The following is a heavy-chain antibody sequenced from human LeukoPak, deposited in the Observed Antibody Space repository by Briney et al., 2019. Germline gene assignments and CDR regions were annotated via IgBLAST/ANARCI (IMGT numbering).Heavy chain of an antibody. V-gene: IGHV1-69*04. Sequence: ASVKVSCKASGGTFSSYAISWVRQAPGQGLEWMGRIIPILGIANYAQKFQGRVTITADKSTSTAYMELSSLRSEDTAVYYCARDLTAGRSYYCYYYGMDVWGQGTTVTVSS. CDR1: GGTFSSYA. D-gene: IGHD6-13*01. J-gene: IGHJ6*02. CDR3: ARDLTAGRSYYCYYYGMDV. CDR2: IIPILGIA.